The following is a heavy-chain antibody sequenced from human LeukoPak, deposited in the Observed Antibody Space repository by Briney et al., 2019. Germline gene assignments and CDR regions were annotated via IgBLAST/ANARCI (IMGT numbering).Heavy chain of an antibody. CDR3: ARDKYSGYPNDAFDI. CDR2: ISSSGSTI. CDR1: GFTFSDYY. V-gene: IGHV3-11*04. Sequence: GGSLRLSCAASGFTFSDYYMSWIRQAPGKGLEWVSYISSSGSTIYYADSVKGRFTISRDNAKNSLYLQMNSLRAEDTAVYYCARDKYSGYPNDAFDIWGQGTMVTVSS. D-gene: IGHD5-12*01. J-gene: IGHJ3*02.